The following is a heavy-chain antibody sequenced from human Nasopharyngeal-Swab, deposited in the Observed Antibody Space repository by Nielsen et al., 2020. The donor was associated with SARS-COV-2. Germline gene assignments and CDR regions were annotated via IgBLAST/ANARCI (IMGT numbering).Heavy chain of an antibody. CDR1: RFTFSRWP. Sequence: GESLKISCVASRFTFSRWPMHWVRQAPGKGLKWVTVISSDGSDKQYVDSVKGRFTISRDNSKNTLYLQVKSLRADDTGVYYCASLRADTPDFAYLGQGTLVTVSS. CDR3: ASLRADTPDFAY. J-gene: IGHJ4*02. CDR2: ISSDGSDK. V-gene: IGHV3-30*03. D-gene: IGHD2-15*01.